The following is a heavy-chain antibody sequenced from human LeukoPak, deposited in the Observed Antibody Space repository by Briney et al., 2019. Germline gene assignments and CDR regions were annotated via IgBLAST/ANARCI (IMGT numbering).Heavy chain of an antibody. CDR1: GFTFSSYE. CDR2: ISSSGSTI. Sequence: PGGSLRLSCAASGFTFSSYEMNWVRQAPGKGLEWVSYISSSGSTIYYADSVKGRFTISRDNAKNSLYLQMNSLRAEDTAVYYCARESASSGYYYYRYYFDYWGQGTLVTVSS. D-gene: IGHD3-22*01. V-gene: IGHV3-48*03. J-gene: IGHJ4*02. CDR3: ARESASSGYYYYRYYFDY.